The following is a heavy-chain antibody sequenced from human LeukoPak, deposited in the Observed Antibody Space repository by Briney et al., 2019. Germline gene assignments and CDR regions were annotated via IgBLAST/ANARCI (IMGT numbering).Heavy chain of an antibody. J-gene: IGHJ1*01. Sequence: ASVKVSCKASGYTFTSYDINWVRQATGQGLEWMGWMNPNSGNTGYAQKFQGRVTMTRNTSISTAYMELNSLRSEDTAVYYCATYIAVAGGFFFQHWGQGTLVTVSS. D-gene: IGHD6-19*01. CDR1: GYTFTSYD. CDR2: MNPNSGNT. CDR3: ATYIAVAGGFFFQH. V-gene: IGHV1-8*01.